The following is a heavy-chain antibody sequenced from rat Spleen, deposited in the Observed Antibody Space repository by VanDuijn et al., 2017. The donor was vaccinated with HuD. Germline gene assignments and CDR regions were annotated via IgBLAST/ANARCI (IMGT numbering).Heavy chain of an antibody. V-gene: IGHV5-7*01. Sequence: EVQLVESGGGLVQPGRSLKLSCAASGFTFSDYYMAWVRQAPTKGLEWVATISYDGSSTYYRDSVKGRFTISRDNAKSTLYLQMDSLRSEDTATYYCARLYYGFWYFAYWGQGTRVTVSS. J-gene: IGHJ3*01. CDR3: ARLYYGFWYFAY. CDR2: ISYDGSST. D-gene: IGHD1-7*01. CDR1: GFTFSDYY.